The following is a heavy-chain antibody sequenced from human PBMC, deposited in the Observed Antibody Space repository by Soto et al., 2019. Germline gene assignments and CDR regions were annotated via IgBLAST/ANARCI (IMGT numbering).Heavy chain of an antibody. CDR1: GFTFSGSD. J-gene: IGHJ6*02. D-gene: IGHD3-10*01. CDR2: IRTKSNNFAT. V-gene: IGHV3-73*01. CDR3: SRHQEGRSMVFYGMDV. Sequence: GGSLRLSCAASGFTFSGSDIHWVRQASGKGLEWVGRIRTKSNNFATSYAESVRGRFTISRDDSDNTASLQMSSLKTEDTAIYYCSRHQEGRSMVFYGMDVWGQGTTVTVSS.